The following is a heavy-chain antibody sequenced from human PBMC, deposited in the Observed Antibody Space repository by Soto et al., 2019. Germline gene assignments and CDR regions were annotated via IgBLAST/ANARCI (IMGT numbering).Heavy chain of an antibody. CDR3: VRVLNY. CDR2: IHHNGNT. CDR1: GDSISSLNW. J-gene: IGHJ4*02. Sequence: QVQLQESGPGLVKPSGTLSLTCTVSGDSISSLNWWSWVRQPPGKGLEWLGQIHHNGNTDYNASLKSRVTISIDKSKNQFSLNLNSVTVADTAVYYCVRVLNYWGQGTLVTVSS. V-gene: IGHV4-4*02.